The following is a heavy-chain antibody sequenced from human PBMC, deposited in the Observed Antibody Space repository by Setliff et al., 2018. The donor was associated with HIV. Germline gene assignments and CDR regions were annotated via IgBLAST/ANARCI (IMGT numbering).Heavy chain of an antibody. V-gene: IGHV1-8*02. CDR3: ARTYYNFWSGDYYYYGMDV. J-gene: IGHJ6*02. D-gene: IGHD3-3*01. CDR2: MNPNSGNT. CDR1: GYTFTSYD. Sequence: GASVKVSCKASGYTFTSYDINWVRQATGQGLEWMGWMNPNSGNTGYAQKFQGRVTMTRNTSISTAYMELSSLRSEDTAVYSCARTYYNFWSGDYYYYGMDVWGQGTPVTVSS.